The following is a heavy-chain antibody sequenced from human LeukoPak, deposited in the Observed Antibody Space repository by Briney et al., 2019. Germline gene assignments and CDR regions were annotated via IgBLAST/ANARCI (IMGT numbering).Heavy chain of an antibody. V-gene: IGHV4-34*01. CDR3: ARAGYSYGYGYYYMDV. D-gene: IGHD5-18*01. CDR1: GGSFSGYY. J-gene: IGHJ6*03. Sequence: SETLSLTCAVYGGSFSGYYWSWIRQPPGKGLEWIGEINHSGSTNYNRSLKSRVTISVDTSKNQFSLKLSSVTAADTAVYYCARAGYSYGYGYYYMDVWGKGTTVTVSS. CDR2: INHSGST.